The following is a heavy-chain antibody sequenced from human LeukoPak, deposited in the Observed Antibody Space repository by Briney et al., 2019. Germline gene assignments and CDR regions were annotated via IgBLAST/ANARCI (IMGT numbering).Heavy chain of an antibody. D-gene: IGHD5-12*01. Sequence: SETLSLTCAVSGYSISSGYYWGWIRQPPGKGLEWIGSIYHSGSTYYNPSLKSRVTISVDTPKNQFSLKLTSVTAADTAVYYCVTSRKYTGSDWVNWFDPWGQGTLVTVSS. CDR1: GYSISSGYY. CDR3: VTSRKYTGSDWVNWFDP. J-gene: IGHJ5*02. V-gene: IGHV4-38-2*01. CDR2: IYHSGST.